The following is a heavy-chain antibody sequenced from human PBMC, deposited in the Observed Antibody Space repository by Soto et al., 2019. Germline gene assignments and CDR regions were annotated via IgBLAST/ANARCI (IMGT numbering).Heavy chain of an antibody. CDR3: PRIPGIDTGTRHNDRDV. V-gene: IGHV2-70*01. D-gene: IGHD5-18*01. Sequence: VSGPTLVNPTQTLTLTCPFSGFSLSTSGMCVSWIRQPPGKALEWLALIDWDDDKYYSTSLKTRLTISKDTSKNQVVLTMTNMHPIDLPPYHSPRIPGIDTGTRHNDRDVWGQGNTVAVYS. J-gene: IGHJ6*02. CDR1: GFSLSTSGMC. CDR2: IDWDDDK.